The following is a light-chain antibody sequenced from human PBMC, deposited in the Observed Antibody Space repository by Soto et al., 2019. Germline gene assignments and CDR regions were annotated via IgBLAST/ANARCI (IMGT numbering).Light chain of an antibody. J-gene: IGLJ2*01. V-gene: IGLV2-8*01. CDR3: SSYAGSMNLI. CDR2: EVS. Sequence: QSALTQPPSASGSPGQSVTISCTGSGSDVGGHNHVSWYQQHPGKAPKLMIYEVSKRPSGVPDRFSGSKSVNTSSLTVSGRQAEDEADYYCSSYAGSMNLIFGGGTKVTVL. CDR1: GSDVGGHNH.